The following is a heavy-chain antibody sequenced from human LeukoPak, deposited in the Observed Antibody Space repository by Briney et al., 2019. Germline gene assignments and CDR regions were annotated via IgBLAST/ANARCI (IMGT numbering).Heavy chain of an antibody. CDR2: IYTSGST. V-gene: IGHV4-4*09. J-gene: IGHJ4*02. CDR3: ARSSATSLSNFDY. Sequence: SETLSLTCTVSGGSISNYYWSWIRQPPGKGLEWIGYIYTSGSTNYNPSLKSRVTISVDRSKNQSSLKLTSVTAADTAVYYCARSSATSLSNFDYWGQGSLVTVSS. D-gene: IGHD2-2*01. CDR1: GGSISNYY.